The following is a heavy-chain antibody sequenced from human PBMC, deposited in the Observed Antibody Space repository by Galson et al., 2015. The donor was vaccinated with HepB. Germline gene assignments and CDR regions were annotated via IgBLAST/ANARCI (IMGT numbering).Heavy chain of an antibody. D-gene: IGHD1-26*01. J-gene: IGHJ2*01. V-gene: IGHV3-20*04. CDR1: GFTFDDYG. CDR2: INWNGGST. CDR3: ARARIVGATTVWYFDL. Sequence: SLRLSCAASGFTFDDYGMSWVRQAPGKGLEWASGINWNGGSTGYADSVKGRFTISRDNAKNSLYLQMNSLRAEDTALYYCARARIVGATTVWYFDLWGRGTLVTVSS.